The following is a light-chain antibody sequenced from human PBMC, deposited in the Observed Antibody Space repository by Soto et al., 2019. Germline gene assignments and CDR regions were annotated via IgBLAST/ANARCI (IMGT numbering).Light chain of an antibody. J-gene: IGLJ2*01. CDR1: SSDIGAYNF. V-gene: IGLV2-14*03. CDR3: TSWTTSTTMI. CDR2: DVN. Sequence: QSALTQPASVSGSPGQSITISCTGTSSDIGAYNFVSWYQQHPGKAPKLMLYDVNIRPSGVSNRFSGSKSGNTASLTISGLQAEDEADNYCTSWTTSTTMIFDGGTKVTVL.